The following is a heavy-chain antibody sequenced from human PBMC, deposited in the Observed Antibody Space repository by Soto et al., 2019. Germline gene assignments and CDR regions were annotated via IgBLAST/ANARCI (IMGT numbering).Heavy chain of an antibody. D-gene: IGHD5-12*01. CDR1: GFSFRGHY. V-gene: IGHV3-72*01. CDR3: TRASTVAIDY. J-gene: IGHJ4*02. CDR2: SRNKAKSYTT. Sequence: AGGSLRLSCAAAGFSFRGHYMDWVRHTPGKGLEWVGRSRNKAKSYTTDYAASVKGRFTVSRDDSENSFYLQMNSLKTEDTAVYYCTRASTVAIDYWGQGTLVTVSS.